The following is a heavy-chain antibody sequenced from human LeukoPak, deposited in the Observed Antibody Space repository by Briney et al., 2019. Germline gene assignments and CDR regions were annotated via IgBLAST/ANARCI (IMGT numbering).Heavy chain of an antibody. J-gene: IGHJ4*02. CDR3: ARDHFRYVVDY. D-gene: IGHD3-16*01. CDR1: GFTFNTYS. Sequence: PGGSLRLSCAASGFTFNTYSTNWVRQAPGKGLEWVSSISDNSNYIYYSDSVEGRFTISRDNAKNSLYLQMNSLRAEDTAVYYCARDHFRYVVDYWGQGTLVTVSS. CDR2: ISDNSNYI. V-gene: IGHV3-21*01.